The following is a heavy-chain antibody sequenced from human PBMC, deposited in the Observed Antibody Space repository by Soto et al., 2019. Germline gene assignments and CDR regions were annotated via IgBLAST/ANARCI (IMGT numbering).Heavy chain of an antibody. CDR3: ANGYDTSGPIDY. CDR1: GGTFSSYA. CDR2: IVPIVDTS. D-gene: IGHD3-22*01. J-gene: IGHJ4*02. Sequence: ASVKVSCKTSGGTFSSYAISWVRQAPGQGLEWMGGIVPIVDTSTYAQKFQGRVTITADESTSTVYMELSSLRSDDTAVYYCANGYDTSGPIDYWGQGTLVTVSS. V-gene: IGHV1-69*13.